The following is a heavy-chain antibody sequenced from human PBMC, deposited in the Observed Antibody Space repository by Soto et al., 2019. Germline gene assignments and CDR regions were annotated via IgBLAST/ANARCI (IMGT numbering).Heavy chain of an antibody. V-gene: IGHV4-38-2*02. J-gene: IGHJ4*02. CDR3: ARAAFGPIDY. CDR1: NYSISSGYY. CDR2: MYHSGTT. D-gene: IGHD3-16*01. Sequence: KTSETLSLTCTVSNYSISSGYYWGWIRQSPGEGLEWIVSMYHSGTTYYNPSLKSRVTISIDTSKNQFSLKLTSVTSADTAVYFCARAAFGPIDYWGQGTLVTVSS.